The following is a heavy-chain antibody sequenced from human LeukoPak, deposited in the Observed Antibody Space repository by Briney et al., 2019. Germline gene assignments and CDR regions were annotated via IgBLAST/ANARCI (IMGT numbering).Heavy chain of an antibody. CDR2: ISSSGSTI. D-gene: IGHD2-2*01. CDR1: GFTFSSYG. CDR3: AREYCSSTSCYFTGSYYYYMDV. V-gene: IGHV3-48*04. Sequence: GGTLRLSCAASGFTFSSYGMSWVRQAPGKGLEWVSYISSSGSTIYYADSVKGRFTISRDNAKNSLYLQMNSLRAEDTAVYYCAREYCSSTSCYFTGSYYYYMDVWGKGTTVTISS. J-gene: IGHJ6*03.